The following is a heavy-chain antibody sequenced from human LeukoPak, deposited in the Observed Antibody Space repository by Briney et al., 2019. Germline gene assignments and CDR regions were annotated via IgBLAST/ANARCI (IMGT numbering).Heavy chain of an antibody. CDR1: GYTFTGYY. CDR2: INPNSGGT. D-gene: IGHD4-23*01. Sequence: ASVKVSCKASGYTFTGYYMHWVRQAPGQGLEWMGWINPNSGGTNYAQKIQGGVIMTRDTSISTAYMELSRLRSDDTAVYYCARVSDDYGGNPFDYWGQGTLVTVSS. J-gene: IGHJ4*02. V-gene: IGHV1-2*02. CDR3: ARVSDDYGGNPFDY.